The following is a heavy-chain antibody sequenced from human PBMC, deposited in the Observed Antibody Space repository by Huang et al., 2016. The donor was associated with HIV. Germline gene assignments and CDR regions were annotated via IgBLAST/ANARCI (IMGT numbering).Heavy chain of an antibody. D-gene: IGHD3-22*01. CDR2: SIPTLGTA. CDR3: ATVDYYDTSGPQRGYFDN. J-gene: IGHJ4*02. V-gene: IGHV1-69*01. Sequence: QVQLVQSGAEVKKPGSSVKVSCKASGGSFRNFAIGWVRQAPGQGLEGMGGSIPTLGTANDAQKFQGRGTISADESTSKAYMELSSLRSEETAVYYCATVDYYDTSGPQRGYFDNWGQGTLVTVSS. CDR1: GGSFRNFA.